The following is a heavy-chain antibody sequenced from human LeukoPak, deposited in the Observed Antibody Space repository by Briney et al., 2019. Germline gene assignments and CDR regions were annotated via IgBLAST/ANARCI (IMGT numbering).Heavy chain of an antibody. CDR2: IYYGRTT. CDR1: AGSISSSGHH. J-gene: IGHJ4*02. D-gene: IGHD5-12*01. V-gene: IGHV4-39*01. CDR3: VRHDGRGGATMGALDS. Sequence: KPSETLSLTCTVSAGSISSSGHHWGWIRQSPGKGLEWIGSIYYGRTTYYNPSLNSRVTISVVTSKNQFSLQLNSVTAADTAVYYCVRHDGRGGATMGALDSWGQGSLVTVSS.